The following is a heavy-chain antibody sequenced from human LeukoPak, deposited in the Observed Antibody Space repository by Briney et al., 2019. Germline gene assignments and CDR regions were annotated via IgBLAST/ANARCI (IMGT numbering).Heavy chain of an antibody. Sequence: TSETLSLTCTVSGYSISSSYYWSWIRQPAGKGLEWIGRIYTSGSTNYNPSLKSRVTMSVDTSKNQFSLKLSSVTAADTAVYYCASMDYDSSGPSGGWGQGTLVTVSS. CDR1: GYSISSSYY. V-gene: IGHV4-4*07. CDR3: ASMDYDSSGPSGG. CDR2: IYTSGST. J-gene: IGHJ4*02. D-gene: IGHD3-22*01.